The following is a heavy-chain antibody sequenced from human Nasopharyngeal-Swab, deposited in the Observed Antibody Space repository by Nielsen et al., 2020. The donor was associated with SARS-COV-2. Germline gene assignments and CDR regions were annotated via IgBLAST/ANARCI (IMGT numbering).Heavy chain of an antibody. D-gene: IGHD3-3*01. CDR2: INTNTGNP. J-gene: IGHJ6*02. Sequence: WVRQAPGQGLEWMGWINTNTGNPTYAQGFTGRFVFSLDTSVSTAYLQISSLKAEDTAVYYCARDLYSGTKPRFWSGDYGYYYGMDVWGQETTVTV. CDR3: ARDLYSGTKPRFWSGDYGYYYGMDV. V-gene: IGHV7-4-1*02.